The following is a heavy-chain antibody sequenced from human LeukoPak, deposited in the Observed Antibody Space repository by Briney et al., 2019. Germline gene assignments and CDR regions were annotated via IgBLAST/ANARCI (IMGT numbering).Heavy chain of an antibody. V-gene: IGHV3-48*03. D-gene: IGHD4-17*01. CDR2: ISSSGSTI. J-gene: IGHJ4*02. Sequence: GGSLRLSCAASGFTFSSYEMNWVRQAPGKGLEWVSYISSSGSTIYYADSVKGRFTISRDNAKNSLYLQMNSLRAEDTAVYYCARIAVTYTFDYWGQGTLVTVSS. CDR3: ARIAVTYTFDY. CDR1: GFTFSSYE.